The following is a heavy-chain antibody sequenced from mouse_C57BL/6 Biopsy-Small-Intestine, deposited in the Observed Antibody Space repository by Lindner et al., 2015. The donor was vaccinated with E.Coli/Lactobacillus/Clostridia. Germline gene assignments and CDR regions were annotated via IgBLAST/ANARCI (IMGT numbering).Heavy chain of an antibody. D-gene: IGHD2-4*01. CDR3: AREGNYDYDVVDS. CDR2: ILPGSGIS. J-gene: IGHJ2*01. Sequence: QLQESGAELMKPGASVKLSCKATGYTFTGYWIEWVKQRPGHGLEWIGEILPGSGISSYNEKFKGKATFTADTSSNTAYMQLSSLTTEDSAIYYCAREGNYDYDVVDSWGQGTTLTVSS. CDR1: GYTFTGYW. V-gene: IGHV1-9*01.